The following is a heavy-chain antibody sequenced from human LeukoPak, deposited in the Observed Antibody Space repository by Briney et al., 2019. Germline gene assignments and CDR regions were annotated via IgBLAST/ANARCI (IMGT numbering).Heavy chain of an antibody. Sequence: GRSLRLSCAASGFTLENYGMYWVRQAPGKGLEWVAPIYFGGSVTDYSDSVRGRFTISRDNSNNKLYLEMNNLRAEDTAVCFCTGNPHYYERSGYFDPWGQGTLVTVSS. V-gene: IGHV3-33*07. CDR2: IYFGGSVT. CDR1: GFTLENYG. D-gene: IGHD3-22*01. CDR3: TGNPHYYERSGYFDP. J-gene: IGHJ5*02.